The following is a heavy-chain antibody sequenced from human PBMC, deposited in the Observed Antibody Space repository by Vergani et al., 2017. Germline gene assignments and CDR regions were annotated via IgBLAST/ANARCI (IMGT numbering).Heavy chain of an antibody. CDR3: ARESAVYYDFWSGYYTGLFDP. CDR1: GFTFSSYS. D-gene: IGHD3-3*01. V-gene: IGHV3-21*01. J-gene: IGHJ5*02. CDR2: ISSSSSYI. Sequence: EVQLVESGGGLVKPGGSLRLSCAASGFTFSSYSMNWVRQAPGKGLEWVSSISSSSSYIYYADSVKGRFTITRDNAKNALYLQMNSLRAEDTAVYYCARESAVYYDFWSGYYTGLFDPWGQGTLVTVSS.